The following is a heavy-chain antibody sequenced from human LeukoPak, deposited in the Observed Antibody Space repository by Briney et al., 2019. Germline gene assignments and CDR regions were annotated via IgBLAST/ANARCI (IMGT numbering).Heavy chain of an antibody. D-gene: IGHD6-19*01. V-gene: IGHV6-1*01. CDR1: GDSVSINSAA. Sequence: SQTLSLTCAISGDSVSINSAAWNWVRQSPSRGLEWLGRTYQRSKWYNDYAVSVKSRITINPDISKNQFSLQLNSVTPEDTAVYYCARSPSPYSSGWYFDYWGQGTLVTVSS. CDR2: TYQRSKWYN. J-gene: IGHJ4*02. CDR3: ARSPSPYSSGWYFDY.